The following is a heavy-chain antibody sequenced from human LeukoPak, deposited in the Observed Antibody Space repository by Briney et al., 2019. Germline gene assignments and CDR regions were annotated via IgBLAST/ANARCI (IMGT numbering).Heavy chain of an antibody. V-gene: IGHV1-24*01. CDR1: GYTLTELS. J-gene: IGHJ3*02. D-gene: IGHD1-26*01. Sequence: ASVRVSCKVSGYTLTELSMHWVRQAPGKGLEWMGGFDPEDGETIYAQKFQGRVTMTEDTSTDTAYMEPSSLRSEDTAVYYCATARGSYGSHDAFDIWGQGTMVTVSS. CDR3: ATARGSYGSHDAFDI. CDR2: FDPEDGET.